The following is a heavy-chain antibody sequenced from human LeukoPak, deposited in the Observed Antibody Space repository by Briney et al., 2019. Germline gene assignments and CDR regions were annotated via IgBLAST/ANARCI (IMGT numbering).Heavy chain of an antibody. CDR1: GGSISTYY. V-gene: IGHV4-4*07. D-gene: IGHD1-26*01. J-gene: IGHJ3*02. CDR3: ARYSGSYLDAFDI. Sequence: SETLSLTCTVAGGSISTYYWSWIRQPPGKGLEWIGRIYTSGRTNYNSSLKSRVTMSVDTSKNQFSLKLSSVTAADTAVYYCARYSGSYLDAFDIWGQGTMVTVSS. CDR2: IYTSGRT.